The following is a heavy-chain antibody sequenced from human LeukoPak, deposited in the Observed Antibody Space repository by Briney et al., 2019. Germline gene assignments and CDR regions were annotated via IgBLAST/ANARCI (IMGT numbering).Heavy chain of an antibody. Sequence: GRSLRLSCAASGFTFSTYGMHWVRQAPGKGLEWVAVIWYDGSNKYYADSVKGRLTISRDNSKNTLYLQMNSLRAEDTAVYYCARESWYYGSGIPGYFDYWGQGTLVTVSS. CDR3: ARESWYYGSGIPGYFDY. CDR1: GFTFSTYG. V-gene: IGHV3-33*01. J-gene: IGHJ4*02. D-gene: IGHD3-10*01. CDR2: IWYDGSNK.